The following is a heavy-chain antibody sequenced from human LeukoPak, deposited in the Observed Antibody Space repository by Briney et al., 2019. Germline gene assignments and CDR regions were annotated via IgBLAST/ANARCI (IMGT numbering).Heavy chain of an antibody. D-gene: IGHD4-23*01. Sequence: ASVKVSCKASGYTSTGYYMHWVRQAPGQGLEWMGWINPNSGGTNYAQKFQGRVTMTRDTSISTAYMELSRLRSDDTAVYYCARTYYGGNSFFDYWGQGTLVTVSS. CDR1: GYTSTGYY. J-gene: IGHJ4*02. CDR2: INPNSGGT. V-gene: IGHV1-2*02. CDR3: ARTYYGGNSFFDY.